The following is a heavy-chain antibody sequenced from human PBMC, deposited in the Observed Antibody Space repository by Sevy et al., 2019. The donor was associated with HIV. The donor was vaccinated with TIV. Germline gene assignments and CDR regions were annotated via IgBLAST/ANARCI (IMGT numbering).Heavy chain of an antibody. CDR3: ARSISWYASFDS. D-gene: IGHD6-13*01. CDR2: IIPMFGRA. V-gene: IGHV1-69*13. J-gene: IGHJ4*02. CDR1: GRTFSNYA. Sequence: ASVKVSCKASGRTFSNYALSWVRQAPGQGLEWMGGIIPMFGRANYVQKFQGRVTITADESTSIAYMELSSLRSEDTAVYFCARSISWYASFDSWGQGTLVTVSS.